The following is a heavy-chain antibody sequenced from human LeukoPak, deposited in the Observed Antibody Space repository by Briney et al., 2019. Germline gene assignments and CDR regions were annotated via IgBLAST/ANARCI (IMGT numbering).Heavy chain of an antibody. V-gene: IGHV3-64*02. CDR2: ITVAGSP. CDR1: GFTLDSYD. CDR3: SRGHGDY. Sequence: GGSLRLSCVASGFTLDSYDMYWVRQAPGKGPEYVSAITVAGSPFYADSVKGRFTISRDNSKNTLYLQMGSLTVEDMAVYYCSRGHGDYWGQGTLVTVSS. J-gene: IGHJ4*02. D-gene: IGHD2-21*02.